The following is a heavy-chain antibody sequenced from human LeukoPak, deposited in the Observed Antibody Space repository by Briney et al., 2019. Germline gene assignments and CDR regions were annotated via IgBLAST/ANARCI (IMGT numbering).Heavy chain of an antibody. CDR3: ARSYSGSYLQPRKNWFDP. V-gene: IGHV6-1*01. Sequence: SQTLSLTCAISGDSVSSNSAAWNWIRQSPSRGLEWLGRTYYRSKWYNDYAVSVKSRITINPDTSKNQFSLQLNSVTPEDTAVYYCARSYSGSYLQPRKNWFDPWGQGTLVTVSS. D-gene: IGHD1-26*01. J-gene: IGHJ5*02. CDR2: TYYRSKWYN. CDR1: GDSVSSNSAA.